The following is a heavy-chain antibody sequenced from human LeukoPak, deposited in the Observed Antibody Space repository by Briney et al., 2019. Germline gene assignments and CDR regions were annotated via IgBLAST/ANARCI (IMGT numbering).Heavy chain of an antibody. J-gene: IGHJ4*02. CDR3: TANYGDSDY. D-gene: IGHD4-17*01. CDR2: IRSKANSYAT. V-gene: IGHV3-73*01. CDR1: GFTFSSHG. Sequence: PGRSLRLSCAASGFTFSSHGMHWVRQASGKGLEWVGRIRSKANSYATAYAASVKGRFTISRDDSKNTAYLQMNSLKTEDTAVYYCTANYGDSDYWGQGTLVTVSS.